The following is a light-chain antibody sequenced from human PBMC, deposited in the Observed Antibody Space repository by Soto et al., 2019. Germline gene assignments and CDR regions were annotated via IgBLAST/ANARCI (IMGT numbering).Light chain of an antibody. CDR3: SSCTSSNTVI. Sequence: QSVLTQPASVSGSPGQSITISCTGTSSDVGGYNYVSWYQQHPGKAPKLMIYGVSNRPSGVSSRFSASKSGNTASLTISGLQAEDEADYYCSSCTSSNTVIFGGGTKLTVL. CDR1: SSDVGGYNY. CDR2: GVS. J-gene: IGLJ2*01. V-gene: IGLV2-14*01.